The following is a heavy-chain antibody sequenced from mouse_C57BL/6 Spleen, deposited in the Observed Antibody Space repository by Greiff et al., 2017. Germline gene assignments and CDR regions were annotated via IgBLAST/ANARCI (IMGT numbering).Heavy chain of an antibody. V-gene: IGHV1-22*01. Sequence: EVQLQQSGPELVKPGASVKMSCKASGYTFTDYNMHWVKQSHGKSLEWIGYINPNNGGTSYNQKFKGKATLTVNKSSSTAYMELRSLTSEDSAVYYCARCLYDGYPFFDYWGQGTTLTVSS. CDR3: ARCLYDGYPFFDY. CDR1: GYTFTDYN. J-gene: IGHJ2*01. CDR2: INPNNGGT. D-gene: IGHD2-3*01.